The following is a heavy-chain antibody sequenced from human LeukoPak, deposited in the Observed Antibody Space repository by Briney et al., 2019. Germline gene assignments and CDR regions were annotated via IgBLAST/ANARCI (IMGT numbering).Heavy chain of an antibody. CDR3: ARGTRGYCSGGSCYKPGGYWFGP. Sequence: SETLSLTCAVYGGSFSGYYWSWIRQPPGKGLEWIGEINHSGSTNYNPSLKSRVTISVDTSKNQFSLKLSSVTAADTAVYYCARGTRGYCSGGSCYKPGGYWFGPWGQGTLVTVSS. D-gene: IGHD2-15*01. V-gene: IGHV4-34*01. CDR1: GGSFSGYY. J-gene: IGHJ5*02. CDR2: INHSGST.